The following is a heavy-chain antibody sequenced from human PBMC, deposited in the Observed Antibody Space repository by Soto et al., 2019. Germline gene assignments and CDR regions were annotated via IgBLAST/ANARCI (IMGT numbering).Heavy chain of an antibody. CDR2: IKSKTDGGTT. J-gene: IGHJ4*02. CDR1: GFTFSNAW. D-gene: IGHD3-22*01. V-gene: IGHV3-15*01. CDR3: TTESLVVESFDY. Sequence: EVQLVESGGGLVKPGGSLRLSCAASGFTFSNAWMSWVHQAPGKGLEWVGRIKSKTDGGTTDYAAPVKGRFTISRDDSKNTLYLQMNSLKTEDTAVYYCTTESLVVESFDYWGQGTLVTVSS.